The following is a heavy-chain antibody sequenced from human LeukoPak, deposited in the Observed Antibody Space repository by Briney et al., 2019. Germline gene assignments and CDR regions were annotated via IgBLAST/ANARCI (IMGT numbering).Heavy chain of an antibody. V-gene: IGHV1-46*01. J-gene: IGHJ4*02. CDR1: GYTFTRNF. Sequence: ASVKVSCKASGYTFTRNFMHWVRQAPGHGLEWMGVFNPSGGSATYSQNFQGRVTMTRDTSTSTVYMEMSSLRSEGTDVYYCARESCSGGSCYYFDYWGQGTLVTVSS. D-gene: IGHD2-15*01. CDR2: FNPSGGSA. CDR3: ARESCSGGSCYYFDY.